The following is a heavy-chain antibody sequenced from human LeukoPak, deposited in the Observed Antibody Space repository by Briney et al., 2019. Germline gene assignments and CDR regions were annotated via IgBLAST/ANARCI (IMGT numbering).Heavy chain of an antibody. Sequence: PSETLSLTCRVDGESFSGYDWSWIRQPPGKGLELIGEINHRGSTNYNPSLKSRVTLSVDTSNRQFSLNVTSLTAADTAMYYCARGQFWRGSEIRVWGQRTLVTVSS. V-gene: IGHV4-34*01. CDR1: GESFSGYD. D-gene: IGHD1-26*01. CDR2: INHRGST. J-gene: IGHJ1*01. CDR3: ARGQFWRGSEIRV.